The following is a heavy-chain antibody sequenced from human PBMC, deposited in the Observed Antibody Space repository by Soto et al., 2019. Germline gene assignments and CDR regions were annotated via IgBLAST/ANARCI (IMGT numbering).Heavy chain of an antibody. CDR2: IYYSGST. CDR3: ARSMVRGITKRYGMDV. V-gene: IGHV4-31*03. J-gene: IGHJ6*02. Sequence: QVQLQESGPGLVKRSQTLSLTCTVSGGSISSGGYYWSWIRQQPGKGLEWIGYIYYSGSTYYNPSLKSRVTISVDTSKNQFSLKLSSVTAADTAVYYCARSMVRGITKRYGMDVWGQGTTVTVSS. CDR1: GGSISSGGYY. D-gene: IGHD3-10*01.